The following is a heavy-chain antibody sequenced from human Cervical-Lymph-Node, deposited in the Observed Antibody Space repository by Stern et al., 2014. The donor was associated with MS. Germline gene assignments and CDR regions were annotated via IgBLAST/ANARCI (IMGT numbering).Heavy chain of an antibody. V-gene: IGHV1-46*01. J-gene: IGHJ4*02. D-gene: IGHD5-12*01. CDR2: INPRGGSS. CDR1: GGIFGYFY. Sequence: VQLVESGAEVKKPGSSVRVSCKSSGGIFGYFYMHWVRQAPGQGLEWLGMINPRGGSSSYAQKFRGRLTITSDTSTSTVYMELSSLRSEDTAVYYCARPGYSGYDWQFYFDSWGRGTLVTVSS. CDR3: ARPGYSGYDWQFYFDS.